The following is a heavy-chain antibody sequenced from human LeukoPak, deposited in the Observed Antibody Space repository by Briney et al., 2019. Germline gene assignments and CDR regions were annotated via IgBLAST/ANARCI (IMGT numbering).Heavy chain of an antibody. CDR1: GYTFTSYG. V-gene: IGHV1-18*01. J-gene: IGHJ3*02. CDR2: ISAYNGNT. D-gene: IGHD3-22*01. Sequence: ASVKVSCKASGYTFTSYGISWVRQAPGQGLEWMGWISAYNGNTNYAQKLQGRVTMTTDTSTSTACMELRSLRSDDTAVYYCARASYDSSGYYYDAFDIWGQGTMVTVSS. CDR3: ARASYDSSGYYYDAFDI.